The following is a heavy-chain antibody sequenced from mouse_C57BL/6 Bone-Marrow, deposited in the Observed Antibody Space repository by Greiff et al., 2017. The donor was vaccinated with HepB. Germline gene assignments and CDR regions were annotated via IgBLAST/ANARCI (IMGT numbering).Heavy chain of an antibody. D-gene: IGHD1-1*01. CDR2: IDPSDSYT. CDR3: ARDGPITTVVATNFDY. Sequence: QVQLQQPGAELVKPGASVKLSCKASGYTFTSYWMQWVKQRPGQGLEWIGEIDPSDSYTNYNQKFKGKATLTVDTSSSTAYMQLSSLTSEDSAVYYCARDGPITTVVATNFDYWGQGTTLTVSS. CDR1: GYTFTSYW. J-gene: IGHJ2*01. V-gene: IGHV1-50*01.